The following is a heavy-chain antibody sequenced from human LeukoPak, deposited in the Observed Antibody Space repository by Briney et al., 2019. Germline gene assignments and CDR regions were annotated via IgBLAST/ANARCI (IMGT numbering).Heavy chain of an antibody. J-gene: IGHJ4*02. Sequence: ASVKVSCKASGGTFSSYAISWVRQAPGQGLEWMGGIIPIFGTANYAQKFRGRVTITADKSTSTAYMELSSLRSEDTAVYYCARGAMPYSSGSHGIFDYWGQGTLVTVSS. V-gene: IGHV1-69*06. D-gene: IGHD6-19*01. CDR1: GGTFSSYA. CDR3: ARGAMPYSSGSHGIFDY. CDR2: IIPIFGTA.